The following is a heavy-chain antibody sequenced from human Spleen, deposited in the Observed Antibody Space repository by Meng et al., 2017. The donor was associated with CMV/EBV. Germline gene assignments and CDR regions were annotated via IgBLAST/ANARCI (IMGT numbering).Heavy chain of an antibody. J-gene: IGHJ4*02. Sequence: GGSLRLSCAASGFTFSSYWMHWVRQAPGKGLVWVSRINSDGSSTSYADSVKGRFTISRDNAKNTLYLQMNSLRAEDTAVYYCATHDYSSDFDYWGQGTLVTVSS. CDR1: GFTFSSYW. V-gene: IGHV3-74*01. D-gene: IGHD4-11*01. CDR2: INSDGSST. CDR3: ATHDYSSDFDY.